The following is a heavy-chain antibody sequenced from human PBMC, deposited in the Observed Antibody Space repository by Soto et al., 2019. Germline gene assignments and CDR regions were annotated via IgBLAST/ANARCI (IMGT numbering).Heavy chain of an antibody. V-gene: IGHV3-23*01. CDR2: ISYSGGST. D-gene: IGHD1-26*01. CDR1: GFTFRSYG. CDR3: AKAIVESTVRTRAFDI. Sequence: GGSMRLSCVAAGFTFRSYGRSWVRQAPGKGLEWVSAISYSGGSTYYAGSVKGRFTISRDNSQSTLFLQMDSLRAEDTAVYYCAKAIVESTVRTRAFDIWGQGTMVTVSS. J-gene: IGHJ3*02.